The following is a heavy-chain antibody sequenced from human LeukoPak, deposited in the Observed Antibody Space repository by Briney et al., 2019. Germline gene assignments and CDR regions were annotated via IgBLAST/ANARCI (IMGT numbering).Heavy chain of an antibody. V-gene: IGHV3-74*01. Sequence: GGSLRLSCAASGFTFSSYWMHWVRQAPGKGLVWVSRINSDGSSTSYADSVKGRFTISRDNAKNTLYLQMNSLRAEDTAVYYCARDHVRSELELRPQDYRGQGTLVTVSS. CDR3: ARDHVRSELELRPQDY. CDR1: GFTFSSYW. D-gene: IGHD1-7*01. J-gene: IGHJ4*02. CDR2: INSDGSST.